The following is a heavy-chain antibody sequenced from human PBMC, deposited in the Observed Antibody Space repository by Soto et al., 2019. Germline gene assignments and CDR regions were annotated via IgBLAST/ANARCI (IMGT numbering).Heavy chain of an antibody. V-gene: IGHV3-21*02. Sequence: EVQLVESGGGLVQLGGSLRLSCTASGFTFKSYAMHWVRQTPGKGPEWVSSISSTSYFQDYPESLRARFTISSDNENNSVYLQMVTLRVEDTGVYYCARFHYSGSRWGQGTLFTFS. D-gene: IGHD4-4*01. J-gene: IGHJ4*01. CDR1: GFTFKSYA. CDR3: ARFHYSGSR. CDR2: ISSTSYFQ.